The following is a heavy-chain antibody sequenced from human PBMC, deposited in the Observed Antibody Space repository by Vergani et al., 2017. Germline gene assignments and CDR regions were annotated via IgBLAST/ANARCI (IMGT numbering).Heavy chain of an antibody. V-gene: IGHV3-23*01. D-gene: IGHD3-3*01. J-gene: IGHJ3*02. Sequence: EVQLLESGGGLVQPGGSLRLSCAASGITFSSYAMSWVRQAPGKGLEWVSAISGSGGSTYYEDSVKGRCTITSDNSKNTLYLQMNSRRAGDTDVYCCGGRSGYYQDAVDIWGQGTMVTVSS. CDR3: GGRSGYYQDAVDI. CDR1: GITFSSYA. CDR2: ISGSGGST.